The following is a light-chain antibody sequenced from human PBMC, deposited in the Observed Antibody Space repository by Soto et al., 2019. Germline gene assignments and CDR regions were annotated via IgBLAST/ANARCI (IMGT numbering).Light chain of an antibody. V-gene: IGLV2-8*01. CDR3: SSYAGSNNLL. Sequence: QSALTQPASVSGSPGQSITIYCTGTSRDVGNYNYVSWYQQHPGKAPRLMIYEVTKRPSGVPDRLSGSKSGNTASLTVSGLEPEDEADYFFSSYAGSNNLLFGGWTKLTVL. CDR1: SRDVGNYNY. CDR2: EVT. J-gene: IGLJ2*01.